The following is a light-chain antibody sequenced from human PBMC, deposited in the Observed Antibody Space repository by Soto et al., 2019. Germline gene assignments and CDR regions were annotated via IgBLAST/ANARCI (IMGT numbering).Light chain of an antibody. CDR2: AGS. Sequence: DIQMTQSPSSVAASVGDRVTITCRASQGISNWLAWYQQRPGKAPKLLISAGSNLQSGVPSRFSGSESGPDFTLTISSLQPEDFATYFCQQASSFPLTVGGGTKVEIK. CDR3: QQASSFPLT. J-gene: IGKJ4*01. V-gene: IGKV1-12*01. CDR1: QGISNW.